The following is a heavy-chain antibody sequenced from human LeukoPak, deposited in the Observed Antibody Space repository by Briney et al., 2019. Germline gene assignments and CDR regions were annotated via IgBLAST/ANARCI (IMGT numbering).Heavy chain of an antibody. CDR3: LSGIPKTGHLRVLY. CDR2: ISDTGGTT. D-gene: IGHD1-14*01. Sequence: AGGSLRLSCAASGFTFSSYAMNWVRQAPGKGLEWVSSISDTGGTTYYTDSVKGRFTISRDNSKNTLYLQMNGLRAEDTAVYYCLSGIPKTGHLRVLYWGQGTLVAVSS. J-gene: IGHJ4*02. V-gene: IGHV3-23*01. CDR1: GFTFSSYA.